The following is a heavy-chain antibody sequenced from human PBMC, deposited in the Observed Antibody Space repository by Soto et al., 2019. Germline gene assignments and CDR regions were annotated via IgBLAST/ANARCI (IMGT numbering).Heavy chain of an antibody. J-gene: IGHJ6*02. V-gene: IGHV5-51*01. Sequence: GESLKSSCKGPVYSFSNYWIGWVRQMPGKGLEWMGVIYPGDSDTRYGPSFQGQVTISVDKSISTAYLQWSSLKASDSATYYCARQKNDLLTGYNAMDVWGQGTTVTVS. CDR1: VYSFSNYW. CDR2: IYPGDSDT. CDR3: ARQKNDLLTGYNAMDV. D-gene: IGHD3-9*01.